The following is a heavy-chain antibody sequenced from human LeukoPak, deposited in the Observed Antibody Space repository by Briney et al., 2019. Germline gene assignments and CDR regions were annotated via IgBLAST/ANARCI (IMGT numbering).Heavy chain of an antibody. CDR3: SKEGIRSRPPMGG. CDR1: GFTFGKYW. D-gene: IGHD3-3*02. V-gene: IGHV3-7*03. Sequence: GGSLRLSCVASGFTFGKYWMSWVRQAPGKGLEWVANIKLDGSEKNYVDSVKGRFTISRDNSKNTLYLQMNSLRAEDTAVYYCSKEGIRSRPPMGGWGQGTTVTVSS. J-gene: IGHJ6*02. CDR2: IKLDGSEK.